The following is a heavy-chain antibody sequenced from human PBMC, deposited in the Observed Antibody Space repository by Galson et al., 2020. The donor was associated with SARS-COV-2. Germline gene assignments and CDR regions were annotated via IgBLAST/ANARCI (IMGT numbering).Heavy chain of an antibody. V-gene: IGHV1-8*01. CDR1: GYTFTSYD. CDR2: MNPNSGNT. J-gene: IGHJ6*03. D-gene: IGHD3-22*01. CDR3: ARGEGSAYGYYYYYMDV. Sequence: ASVKVSCKASGYTFTSYDINWVRQATGQGLEWMGWMNPNSGNTGYAQKFQGRVTMTRDTSISTAYMELSSLRSEDTAVYYCARGEGSAYGYYYYYMDVWGKGNTVTVSS.